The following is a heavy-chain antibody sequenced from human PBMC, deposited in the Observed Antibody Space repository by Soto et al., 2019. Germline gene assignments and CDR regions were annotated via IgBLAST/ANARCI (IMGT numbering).Heavy chain of an antibody. V-gene: IGHV3-23*01. CDR2: ISGSGGT. CDR1: GFTFLNYD. CDR3: AKDRQGSGPDFDL. J-gene: IGHJ2*01. D-gene: IGHD3-10*01. Sequence: EVQLLESGGDLVQPGGSLRLSCVASGFTFLNYDMHWVRQAPGKGLEWVAGISGSGGTFDANSVRGRFTISKDDSKNTLYLQMNSLSVVDTALYYCAKDRQGSGPDFDLWGRGTLVTVSS.